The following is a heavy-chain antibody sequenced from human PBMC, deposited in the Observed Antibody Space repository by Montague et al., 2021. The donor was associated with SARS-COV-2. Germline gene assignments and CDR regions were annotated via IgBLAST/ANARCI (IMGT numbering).Heavy chain of an antibody. J-gene: IGHJ3*01. CDR2: IDWENDR. CDR1: GFSLSTGGFS. D-gene: IGHD3-10*01. V-gene: IGHV2-70*01. Sequence: PALVKPTQTLTLTCTFSGFSLSTGGFSVNWIRQPPGKALEWLALIDWENDRYFHTSLRTRLTISKDTSKNQVVLTVTDMDPVDTATYYCARLNWLGDNAFDVWGQGTVVTVSS. CDR3: ARLNWLGDNAFDV.